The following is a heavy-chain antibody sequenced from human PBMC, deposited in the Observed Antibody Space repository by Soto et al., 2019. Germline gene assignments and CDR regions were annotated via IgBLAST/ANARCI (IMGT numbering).Heavy chain of an antibody. Sequence: GGSLRLSCVVSGVTFTGYSMDWVRQAPGKGLEWLSYMTSSASAIYYADSVKGRFTVSRDNAKNSLYLQMDSLRDEDTAVYFCARTGGPKLPTSYLDFWGQGTLVTVSS. CDR3: ARTGGPKLPTSYLDF. D-gene: IGHD2-2*01. J-gene: IGHJ4*02. CDR1: GVTFTGYS. V-gene: IGHV3-48*02. CDR2: MTSSASAI.